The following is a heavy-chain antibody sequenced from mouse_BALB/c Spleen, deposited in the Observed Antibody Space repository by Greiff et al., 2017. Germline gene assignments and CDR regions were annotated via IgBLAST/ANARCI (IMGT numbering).Heavy chain of an antibody. Sequence: VQLQQSGAELVKPGASVKLSCTASGFNIKDTYMHWVKQRPEQGLEWIGRIDPANGNTKYDPKFQGKATITADTSSNTAYLQLSSLTSEDTAVYYCVRGYYGRYFDVWGAGTTVTVSS. CDR1: GFNIKDTY. CDR3: VRGYYGRYFDV. D-gene: IGHD1-2*01. CDR2: IDPANGNT. V-gene: IGHV14-3*02. J-gene: IGHJ1*01.